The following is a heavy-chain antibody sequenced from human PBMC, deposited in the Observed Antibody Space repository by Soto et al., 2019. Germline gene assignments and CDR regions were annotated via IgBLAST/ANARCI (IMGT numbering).Heavy chain of an antibody. V-gene: IGHV3-23*01. CDR2: ISGSGDST. CDR3: AERAYGSDLDY. J-gene: IGHJ4*02. Sequence: EVQLLESGGGLVQPGGSLRLSCAASGFTFSSYAMNWVRQAPGKGLEWVSVISGSGDSTYYADSVKGRFSISRDNSKNTLYLQMSSLRAEATAVYYCAERAYGSDLDYWGQGTLVTVSS. D-gene: IGHD3-10*01. CDR1: GFTFSSYA.